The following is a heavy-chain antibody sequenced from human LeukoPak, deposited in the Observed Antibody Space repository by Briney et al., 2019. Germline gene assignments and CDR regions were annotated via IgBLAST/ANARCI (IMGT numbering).Heavy chain of an antibody. V-gene: IGHV1-2*02. CDR1: GYTFTGYH. Sequence: ASVKVSCKASGYTFTGYHVSWVRQAPGQGLEWMGWIRPTGGGTKYAQKFQGRVTMTKDTSIDTFYMELNRLRSDDTAVYYCARGGNVVAGYHLTDYGMDVWGQGPKVTVSS. J-gene: IGHJ6*02. CDR3: ARGGNVVAGYHLTDYGMDV. D-gene: IGHD6-19*01. CDR2: IRPTGGGT.